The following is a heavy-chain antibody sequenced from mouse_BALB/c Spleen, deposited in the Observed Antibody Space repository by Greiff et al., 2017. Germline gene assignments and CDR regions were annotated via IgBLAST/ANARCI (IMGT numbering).Heavy chain of an antibody. Sequence: LVKTGASVKISCKASGYSFTGYYMHWVKQSHGKSLEWIGYISCYNGATSYNQKFKGKATFTVDTSSSTAYMQFNRLTSEDSAVYYCARDSSGFSWFAYGGQGTLVTVSA. CDR2: ISCYNGAT. CDR1: GYSFTGYY. J-gene: IGHJ3*01. CDR3: ARDSSGFSWFAY. V-gene: IGHV1S34*01. D-gene: IGHD3-2*01.